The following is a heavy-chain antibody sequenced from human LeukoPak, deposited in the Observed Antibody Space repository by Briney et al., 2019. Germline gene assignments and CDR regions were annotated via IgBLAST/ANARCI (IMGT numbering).Heavy chain of an antibody. CDR3: ATSSNAPGNH. CDR2: IKEDGSAQ. J-gene: IGHJ5*02. CDR1: GFTFNGYW. Sequence: GGSLRLSCAASGFTFNGYWMSWVRQAPGKGLEWVANIKEDGSAQYYVGSVKGRFTISRDNAKNSLNLQMNNLRAEDTAVYYCATSSNAPGNHWGQGTLVTVSS. D-gene: IGHD2-2*01. V-gene: IGHV3-7*01.